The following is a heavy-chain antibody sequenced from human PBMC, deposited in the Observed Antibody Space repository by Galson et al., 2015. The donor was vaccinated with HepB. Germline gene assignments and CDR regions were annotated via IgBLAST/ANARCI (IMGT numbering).Heavy chain of an antibody. D-gene: IGHD2-15*01. CDR2: IIPIFGTA. CDR1: GGTFSSYA. Sequence: SVKVSCKASGGTFSSYAISWVRQAPGQGLEWMGGIIPIFGTANYAQKFQGRVTITADKSTSTAYMELSSLRSEDTAVYYCARDCSGGSCYSGTQKAFDIWGQGTMVTVSS. CDR3: ARDCSGGSCYSGTQKAFDI. V-gene: IGHV1-69*06. J-gene: IGHJ3*02.